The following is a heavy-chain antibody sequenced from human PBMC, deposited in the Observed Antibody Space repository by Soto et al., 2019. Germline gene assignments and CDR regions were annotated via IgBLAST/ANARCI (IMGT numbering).Heavy chain of an antibody. CDR3: ARVYEGYGAYREGGMDV. CDR2: IWYDGSNK. V-gene: IGHV3-33*01. Sequence: QVQLVESGGGVVQPGRSLRLSCAASGFTFSSYGMHWVRQAPGKGLEWVAVIWYDGSNKYYADSVKGRFTISRDNSKNTLYLQMNSLRAEDTAVYYCARVYEGYGAYREGGMDVWGQGTTVTVSS. CDR1: GFTFSSYG. D-gene: IGHD4-17*01. J-gene: IGHJ6*02.